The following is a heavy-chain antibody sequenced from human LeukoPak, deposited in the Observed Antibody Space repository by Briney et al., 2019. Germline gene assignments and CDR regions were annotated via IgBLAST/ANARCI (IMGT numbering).Heavy chain of an antibody. Sequence: ASVKVSCKASGGTFSSYAISWVRLAPGQGLEWMGGIIPIFGTANYAQKFQGRVTITADESTSTAYMELSSLRSEDTAVYYCARDQRITIFGVVIDDNGMDVWGQGTTVTVSS. CDR2: IIPIFGTA. D-gene: IGHD3-3*01. CDR3: ARDQRITIFGVVIDDNGMDV. V-gene: IGHV1-69*13. CDR1: GGTFSSYA. J-gene: IGHJ6*02.